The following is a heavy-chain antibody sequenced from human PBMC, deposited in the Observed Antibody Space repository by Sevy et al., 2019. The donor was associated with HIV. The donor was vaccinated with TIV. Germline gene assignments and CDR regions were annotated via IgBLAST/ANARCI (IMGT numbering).Heavy chain of an antibody. J-gene: IGHJ3*02. CDR3: AGGRYDSSGSFDAFDI. V-gene: IGHV3-23*01. CDR2: IYGSSGAT. CDR1: GFTFISYA. D-gene: IGHD3-22*01. Sequence: GGSLRLSCKPSGFTFISYAMNWVRQAPGKGLEWVSTIYGSSGATYYGDSVKGRFTIPRDNSKNTLYLQMNSLRTEDTAVYYCAGGRYDSSGSFDAFDIWGQGTMVTVSS.